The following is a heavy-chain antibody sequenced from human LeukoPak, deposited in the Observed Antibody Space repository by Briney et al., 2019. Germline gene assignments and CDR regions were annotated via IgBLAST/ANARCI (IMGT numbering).Heavy chain of an antibody. J-gene: IGHJ4*02. CDR3: AKEYCSNSVCHSLDY. CDR2: ISYDGSNK. CDR1: GFTFSSSG. V-gene: IGHV3-30*18. Sequence: GGSLRLSCAASGFTFSSSGMHWVHQAPGKGLEWVAVISYDGSNKYYADSVKGRFTFSRDNSKNTLYLQMNSLRAEDTAVYYCAKEYCSNSVCHSLDYWGQGTLVTVSS. D-gene: IGHD2-8*01.